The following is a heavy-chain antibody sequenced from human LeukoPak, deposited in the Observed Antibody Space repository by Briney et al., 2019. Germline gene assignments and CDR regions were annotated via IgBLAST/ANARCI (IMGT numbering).Heavy chain of an antibody. CDR3: ARDKRSGSYGFDY. CDR2: ISSSSSYI. J-gene: IGHJ4*02. V-gene: IGHV3-21*01. CDR1: GFTFSSYS. Sequence: GGSLRLSCAASGFTFSSYSMNWVRQAPGKGLEWVSSISSSSSYIYYADSVKGRFTISRDNAKNSLYLQMNSLRAEDTAVYYCARDKRSGSYGFDYWGQGTLVTVSS. D-gene: IGHD6-19*01.